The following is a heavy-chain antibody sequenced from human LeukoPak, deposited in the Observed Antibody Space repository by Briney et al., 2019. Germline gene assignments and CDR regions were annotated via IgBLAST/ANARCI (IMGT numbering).Heavy chain of an antibody. D-gene: IGHD4-17*01. V-gene: IGHV1-46*01. CDR2: INPSGGST. CDR1: GYTFTSYY. CDR3: ARASSGGDYVWYFDY. J-gene: IGHJ4*02. Sequence: ASVKVSCKASGYTFTSYYMHWVRQAPGKGLEWMGIINPSGGSTSYAQKFQGRVTMTRDTSTSTVYMELSSLRSEDTAVYYCARASSGGDYVWYFDYWGQGTLVTVSS.